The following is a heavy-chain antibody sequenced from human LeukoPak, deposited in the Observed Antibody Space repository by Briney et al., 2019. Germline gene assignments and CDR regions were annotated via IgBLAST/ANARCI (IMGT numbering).Heavy chain of an antibody. V-gene: IGHV1-69*13. CDR1: VGTFSSYA. CDR2: IIPIFGTA. Sequence: ASVKVSCKASVGTFSSYAISWVRQAPGQGLEWMGGIIPIFGTANYAQKFQGRVTITADESTSTAYMELSSLRSEDTAVYYCARAQMRFSGPYYYDSSGYYLYYGMDVWGQGTTVTVSS. D-gene: IGHD3-22*01. J-gene: IGHJ6*02. CDR3: ARAQMRFSGPYYYDSSGYYLYYGMDV.